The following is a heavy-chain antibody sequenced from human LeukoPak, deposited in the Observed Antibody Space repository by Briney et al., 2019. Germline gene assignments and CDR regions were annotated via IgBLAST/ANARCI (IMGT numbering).Heavy chain of an antibody. CDR2: IYPGDSDT. CDR1: GYHFTSYW. D-gene: IGHD4/OR15-4a*01. CDR3: ARLRQRYGAVGGLDY. V-gene: IGHV5-51*01. J-gene: IGHJ4*02. Sequence: GGSLKISWKGSGYHFTSYWIGWVRQVPGKGLEWMGIIYPGDSDTRYSPSFQGQVTIPAHKSIRTPYLQWSSLKASDTPMYYCARLRQRYGAVGGLDYCGQGPLVTVSS.